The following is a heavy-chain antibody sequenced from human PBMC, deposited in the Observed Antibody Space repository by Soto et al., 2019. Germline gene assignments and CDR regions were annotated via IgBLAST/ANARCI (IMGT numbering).Heavy chain of an antibody. CDR1: GYTFTSYG. V-gene: IGHV1-18*01. CDR2: ISAYNGNT. Sequence: GTSVKVSCKASGYTFTSYGISWVRQAPGQGLEWMGWISAYNGNTNYAQKLQGRVTMTTDTSTSTAYMELRSLRAEDTAVYYCARDGGTTLGLVLDYYGMDVWGQGTTVTVSS. CDR3: ARDGGTTLGLVLDYYGMDV. J-gene: IGHJ6*02. D-gene: IGHD2-15*01.